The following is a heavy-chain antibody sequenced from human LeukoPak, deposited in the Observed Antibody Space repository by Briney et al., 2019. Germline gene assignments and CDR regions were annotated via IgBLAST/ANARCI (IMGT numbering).Heavy chain of an antibody. V-gene: IGHV1-2*02. CDR1: GYTFTGYY. CDR2: INPNSGVT. CDR3: ARAHMTTVTLGDY. D-gene: IGHD4-11*01. J-gene: IGHJ4*02. Sequence: ASVKVSCKASGYTFTGYYIHWVRQAPGQGFEWMAWINPNSGVTNYAQNFQGRVTMTRDTSISTAYMELSSLRSDDTAVYYCARAHMTTVTLGDYWGQGTLVTVSS.